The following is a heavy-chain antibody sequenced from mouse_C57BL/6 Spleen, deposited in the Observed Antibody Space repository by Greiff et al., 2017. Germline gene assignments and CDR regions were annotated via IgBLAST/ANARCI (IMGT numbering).Heavy chain of an antibody. CDR2: INYDGSST. V-gene: IGHV5-16*01. Sequence: EVNVVESEGGLVQPGSSMKLSCTASGFTFSDYYMAWVRQVPEKGLEWVAKINYDGSSTYYLDSLKSRFIISRDNAKNILYLQMSSLKSEDTATYYCARVSDDYYDAMDYWGQGTSVTVSS. CDR1: GFTFSDYY. CDR3: ARVSDDYYDAMDY. D-gene: IGHD2-4*01. J-gene: IGHJ4*01.